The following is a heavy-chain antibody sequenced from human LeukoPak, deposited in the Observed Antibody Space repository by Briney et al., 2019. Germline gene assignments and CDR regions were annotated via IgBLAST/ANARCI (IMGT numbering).Heavy chain of an antibody. CDR3: ANYGSGSYRFDP. V-gene: IGHV3-23*01. D-gene: IGHD3-10*01. CDR1: GFTFSSYA. Sequence: TGGSLRLSCAASGFTFSSYAMSWVRQAPGEGLEWVSIISGNGINTYYADSVKGRFTISRDNSKNTLYLQMNSLRAEDTAVYYCANYGSGSYRFDPWGQGTLVTVSS. J-gene: IGHJ5*02. CDR2: ISGNGINT.